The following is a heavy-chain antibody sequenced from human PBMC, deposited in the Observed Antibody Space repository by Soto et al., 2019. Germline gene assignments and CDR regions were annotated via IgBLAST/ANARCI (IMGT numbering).Heavy chain of an antibody. J-gene: IGHJ4*02. CDR2: VYYSGST. D-gene: IGHD3-16*01. V-gene: IGHV4-59*01. CDR3: ARGRTTYNYFDY. Sequence: PSETLSLTCTVSGGSISNYYWSWIRQSPGKGLEWIGYVYYSGSTNYNPSLKSRVTISVDTSKNQFSLKLSSVTAADTAVYYCARGRTTYNYFDYWGQGTLVTVSS. CDR1: GGSISNYY.